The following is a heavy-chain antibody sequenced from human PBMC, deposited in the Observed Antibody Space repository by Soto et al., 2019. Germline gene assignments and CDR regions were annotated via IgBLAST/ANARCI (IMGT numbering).Heavy chain of an antibody. J-gene: IGHJ6*02. CDR1: GVTFSNYT. CDR3: ARDLKVAGTNSFYYYGMDV. CDR2: ISRSSRNI. V-gene: IGHV3-21*01. Sequence: EVQLVGSGGGLVKPGGSLRLSSTDSGVTFSNYTMNWVRQAPGKGLEWVSSISRSSRNIYYADSVKGRFTISRDNAKNALYLQMNSLRAEDTAVYYCARDLKVAGTNSFYYYGMDVWGQGTTVTVSS. D-gene: IGHD6-19*01.